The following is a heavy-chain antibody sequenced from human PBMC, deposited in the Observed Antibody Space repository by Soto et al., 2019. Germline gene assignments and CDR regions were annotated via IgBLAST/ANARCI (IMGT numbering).Heavy chain of an antibody. CDR3: ARSYSSSWYGYYYGMDV. Sequence: ASVKVSCKASGYTFTGYYMHWVRQAPGQGLEWMGWINPNSGGTNYAQKFQGWVTMTRDTSISTAYMELSRLRSDDTAGYYCARSYSSSWYGYYYGMDVWGQGTTVTVSS. D-gene: IGHD6-13*01. CDR2: INPNSGGT. CDR1: GYTFTGYY. V-gene: IGHV1-2*04. J-gene: IGHJ6*02.